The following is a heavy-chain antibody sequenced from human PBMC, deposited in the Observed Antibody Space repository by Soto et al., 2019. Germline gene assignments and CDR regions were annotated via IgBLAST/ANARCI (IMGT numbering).Heavy chain of an antibody. Sequence: GGSLRLSCPASGFAFSSYAMHWVRQTPGKGLEYVSAISPQGGSTYYADSVKGRFTISRDDSKNTVYLQMSSLRPDDTAVYYCVKMMIARGAFDFWGQGTLVTVSS. CDR2: ISPQGGST. J-gene: IGHJ4*02. CDR3: VKMMIARGAFDF. CDR1: GFAFSSYA. V-gene: IGHV3-64D*06. D-gene: IGHD2-21*01.